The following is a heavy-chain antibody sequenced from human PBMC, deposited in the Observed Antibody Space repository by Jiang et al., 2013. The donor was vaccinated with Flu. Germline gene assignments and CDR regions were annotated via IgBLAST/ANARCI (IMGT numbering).Heavy chain of an antibody. D-gene: IGHD6-19*01. V-gene: IGHV1-46*01. Sequence: QLVESGAEVKKPGASVKVSCKASGYTFTSYYMHWVRQAPGQGLEWMGIINPSGGSTSYAQKFQGRVTMTRDTSTSTVYMELGSLRSEDTAVYYCARGGIAVAGYYYYGMDVWGQGTTVTVSS. CDR2: INPSGGST. CDR3: ARGGIAVAGYYYYGMDV. CDR1: GYTFTSYY. J-gene: IGHJ6*02.